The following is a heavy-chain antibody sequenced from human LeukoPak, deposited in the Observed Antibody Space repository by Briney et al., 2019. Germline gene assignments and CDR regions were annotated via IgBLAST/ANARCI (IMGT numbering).Heavy chain of an antibody. D-gene: IGHD3-10*01. CDR3: VKGGRIITAPIDY. J-gene: IGHJ4*02. V-gene: IGHV3-64*05. CDR2: ISSSGGTT. CDR1: GFTFSSYA. Sequence: PGGSLRLSCSASGFTFSSYAMHWVRQAPGKGLEYVSAISSSGGTTYSADSVKGRFTISRDNSKNSLYVQMSSLRVEDTAVYYCVKGGRIITAPIDYWGQGTLVTVSS.